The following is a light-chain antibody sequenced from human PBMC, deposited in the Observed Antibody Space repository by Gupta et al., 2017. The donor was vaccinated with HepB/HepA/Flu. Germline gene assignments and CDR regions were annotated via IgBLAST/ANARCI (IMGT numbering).Light chain of an antibody. V-gene: IGLV2-14*03. Sequence: QSALTQAASVSGSPGQSITISCTGTSSDIGYYDYVSWYQQHPGKSPKVLIYDVKNRPAGVSGRFSGTKSGNTASLTISGLRAEDEADYFCSSYTKMRIRVFGGGTKVTVL. J-gene: IGLJ2*01. CDR2: DVK. CDR3: SSYTKMRIRV. CDR1: SSDIGYYDY.